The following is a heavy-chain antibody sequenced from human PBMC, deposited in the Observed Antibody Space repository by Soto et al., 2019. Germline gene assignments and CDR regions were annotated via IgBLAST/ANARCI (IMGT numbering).Heavy chain of an antibody. Sequence: ASVKVSCKVSGYSHNELCMHWVRQPPGKGVEWIGGFDPEEGKIIYAQNFQGRVTMTEDTSTDTAYMQLNSLTSEDTAIYYRATDLGVAVAPLSILYLKQWGQGTVVTVSS. CDR3: ATDLGVAVAPLSILYLKQ. D-gene: IGHD3-16*01. CDR1: GYSHNELC. CDR2: FDPEEGKI. J-gene: IGHJ1*01. V-gene: IGHV1-24*01.